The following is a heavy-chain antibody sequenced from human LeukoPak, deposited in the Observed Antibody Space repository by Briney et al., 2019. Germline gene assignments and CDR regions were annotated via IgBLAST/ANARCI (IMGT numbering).Heavy chain of an antibody. CDR1: GGSISSYY. CDR3: AREGAVAGGFDY. Sequence: PSETLSLTCTVSGGSISSYYWSWIRQPPGKGLEWIGHIYYSGSTNYNPSLKSRVTISVDTSKNQFSLKLSSVTAADTAVYYCAREGAVAGGFDYWGQGTLVTVSS. V-gene: IGHV4-59*01. D-gene: IGHD6-19*01. J-gene: IGHJ4*02. CDR2: IYYSGST.